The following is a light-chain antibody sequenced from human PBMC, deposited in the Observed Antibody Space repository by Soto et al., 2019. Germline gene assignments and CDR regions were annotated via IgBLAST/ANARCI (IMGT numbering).Light chain of an antibody. Sequence: EILLTQSPGTLSLSPGERPTLSWRASQSVSNNYLAWYQQKPGQAPRLLIYGASNRATGIPDRFSGSGSGTDFTLTISSLEPEDFAAYYCQQRSNWHPITFGQGTRLEIK. V-gene: IGKV3D-20*02. CDR3: QQRSNWHPIT. CDR1: QSVSNNY. J-gene: IGKJ5*01. CDR2: GAS.